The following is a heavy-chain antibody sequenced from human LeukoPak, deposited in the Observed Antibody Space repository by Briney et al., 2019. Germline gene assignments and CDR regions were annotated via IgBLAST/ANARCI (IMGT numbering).Heavy chain of an antibody. CDR3: ARHRYYDFWSGYSLEQYYFDY. CDR1: GGSISSYY. CDR2: IYYSGST. Sequence: SETLSLTCTVSGGSISSYYWSWIRQPPGKGLEWIGYIYYSGSTNYNPSLKSRVTISVDTSKNQFSLKLCSVTAADTAVYYCARHRYYDFWSGYSLEQYYFDYWGQGTLVTVSS. D-gene: IGHD3-3*01. V-gene: IGHV4-59*08. J-gene: IGHJ4*02.